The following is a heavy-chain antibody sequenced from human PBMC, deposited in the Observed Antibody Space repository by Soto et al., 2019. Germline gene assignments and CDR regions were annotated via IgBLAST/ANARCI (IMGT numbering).Heavy chain of an antibody. V-gene: IGHV3-30*04. CDR3: TTPLWNNGMDV. CDR2: ISHDGSDK. CDR1: GFTFSSYT. D-gene: IGHD1-1*01. J-gene: IGHJ6*02. Sequence: GGSLRLSCAASGFTFSSYTMHWVRQTPGKGLERVAVISHDGSDKYYADSVKGRFTISRDNSKNTLYLQMNSLKTEDTAVYYCTTPLWNNGMDVWGQGTTVTVSS.